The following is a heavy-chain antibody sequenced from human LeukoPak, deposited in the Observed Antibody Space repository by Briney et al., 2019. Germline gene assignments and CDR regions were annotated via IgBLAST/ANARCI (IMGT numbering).Heavy chain of an antibody. D-gene: IGHD3-16*01. CDR2: ISWNSGSI. CDR1: GFTFDDYA. Sequence: PGGSLRLSCAASGFTFDDYAMHWVRQAPGKGLEWVSGISWNSGSIGYADSVKGRFTISRDNAKNSLYLQMNSLRAEDTAVYYCARDNDGGDYWGQGTLVTVSS. J-gene: IGHJ4*02. V-gene: IGHV3-9*01. CDR3: ARDNDGGDY.